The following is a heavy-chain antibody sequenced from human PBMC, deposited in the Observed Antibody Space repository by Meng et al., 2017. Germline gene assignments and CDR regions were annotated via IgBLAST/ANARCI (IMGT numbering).Heavy chain of an antibody. CDR3: ATRNDYGDYVRRYNAFDI. CDR2: IYHSGST. Sequence: SETLSLTCAVPGYSISSGYYWGWIRQPPGKGLEWIGSIYHSGSTYYNPSLKSRVTISVDTSKNQFSLKLSSVTAADTAVYYCATRNDYGDYVRRYNAFDIWGQGTMVTVSS. V-gene: IGHV4-38-2*01. CDR1: GYSISSGYY. D-gene: IGHD4-17*01. J-gene: IGHJ3*02.